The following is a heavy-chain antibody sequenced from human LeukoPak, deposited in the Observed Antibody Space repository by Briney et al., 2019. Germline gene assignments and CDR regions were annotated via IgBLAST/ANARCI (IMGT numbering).Heavy chain of an antibody. Sequence: GGSLRLSCAASGFTFSSYTMNWVRQALGQGLEWVSTISDPHSGSETHYADSVKGRFTISRDNSKNTLYLQMSSLRADDSAVYYCAKRGGYETMAAFDYWGQGTLVTVSS. CDR3: AKRGGYETMAAFDY. J-gene: IGHJ4*02. V-gene: IGHV3-23*01. CDR2: ISDPHSGSET. D-gene: IGHD3-10*01. CDR1: GFTFSSYT.